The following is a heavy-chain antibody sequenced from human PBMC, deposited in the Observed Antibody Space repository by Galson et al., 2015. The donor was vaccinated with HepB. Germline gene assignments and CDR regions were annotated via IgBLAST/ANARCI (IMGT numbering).Heavy chain of an antibody. CDR2: MNPNSGNT. J-gene: IGHJ6*03. D-gene: IGHD3-10*01. CDR1: GYTFTSYD. V-gene: IGHV1-8*01. Sequence: SVKVSCKASGYTFTSYDINWVRQATGQGLEWMGWMNPNSGNTGYAQKFQGRVTMTRNTSISTAYMELSSLRSEDTAVYYCARARRFRELLYTMAYYMDVWGKGTTVTVSS. CDR3: ARARRFRELLYTMAYYMDV.